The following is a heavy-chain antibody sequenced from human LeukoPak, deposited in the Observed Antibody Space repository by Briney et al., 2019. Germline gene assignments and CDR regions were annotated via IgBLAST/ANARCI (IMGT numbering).Heavy chain of an antibody. CDR3: ARLGYYDSTFDP. CDR1: GGSISNDY. D-gene: IGHD3-3*01. CDR2: IFYSGST. V-gene: IGHV4-39*01. J-gene: IGHJ5*02. Sequence: PSETLSLTCSVSGGSISNDYWNWIRQPPGKGLEWIGRIFYSGSTYYNPSLKSRVTMSVDTSKNQFSLKLSSVTAADTAVYYCARLGYYDSTFDPWGQGTLVTVSS.